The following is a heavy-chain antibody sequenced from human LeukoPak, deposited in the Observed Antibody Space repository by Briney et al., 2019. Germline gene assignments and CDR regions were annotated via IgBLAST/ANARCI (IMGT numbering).Heavy chain of an antibody. Sequence: SVNVSCKASEGTFSSYAISWVRQAPGQGLEWMGGIIPIFGTANYAQKFQGRVTITADKSTSTAYMELSSLRSEDTAVYYCATGGIAAAGLGYWGGIFDYWGQGTLVTVSS. J-gene: IGHJ4*02. D-gene: IGHD6-13*01. CDR3: ATGGIAAAGLGYWGGIFDY. V-gene: IGHV1-69*06. CDR2: IIPIFGTA. CDR1: EGTFSSYA.